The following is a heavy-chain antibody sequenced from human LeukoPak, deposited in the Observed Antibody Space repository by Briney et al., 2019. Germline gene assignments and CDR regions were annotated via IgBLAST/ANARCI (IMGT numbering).Heavy chain of an antibody. J-gene: IGHJ5*02. CDR3: ARLLRYFDWFEVRSFDP. V-gene: IGHV3-48*03. D-gene: IGHD3-9*01. CDR2: ISSSGSTI. CDR1: GFTFSSYE. Sequence: TGGSLRLSCAASGFTFSSYEMNWVRQAPGKGLEWVSYISSSGSTIYYADSVKGRFTISRDNAKNSLYLQMNSLRAEDTAVYYCARLLRYFDWFEVRSFDPWGQGTLVTVSS.